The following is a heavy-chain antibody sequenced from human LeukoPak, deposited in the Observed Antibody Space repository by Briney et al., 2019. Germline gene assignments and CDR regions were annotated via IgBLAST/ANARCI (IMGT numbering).Heavy chain of an antibody. J-gene: IGHJ4*02. CDR1: GFSFSVYS. D-gene: IGHD4-23*01. CDR2: ISSRSYT. Sequence: GGSLRLSYAASGFSFSVYSMNWVRQAPGKGLEWVSSISSRSYTDYADSVRGRFTISRDNAKNSLFLQMNSLRAEDTAVYYCASYGGFTSATLVDLLWGQGTLVTVSS. V-gene: IGHV3-69-1*01. CDR3: ASYGGFTSATLVDLL.